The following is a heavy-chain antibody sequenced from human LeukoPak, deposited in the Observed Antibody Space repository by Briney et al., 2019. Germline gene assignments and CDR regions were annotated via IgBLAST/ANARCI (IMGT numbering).Heavy chain of an antibody. J-gene: IGHJ6*03. CDR1: GFTFSSYE. CDR2: ISSSGSTI. Sequence: PGGSLRLSCAASGFTFSSYEMNWVRQAPGKGLEWVSYISSSGSTIYYADSVKGRFTISRDNAKNSLYLQMNSLRAEDTAVYYCARVRTDYYYYYMDVWGKGTTVTVSS. V-gene: IGHV3-48*03. CDR3: ARVRTDYYYYYMDV.